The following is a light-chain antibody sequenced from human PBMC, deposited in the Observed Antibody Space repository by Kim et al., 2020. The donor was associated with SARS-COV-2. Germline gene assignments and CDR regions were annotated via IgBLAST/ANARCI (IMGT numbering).Light chain of an antibody. CDR1: SGHSSYA. V-gene: IGLV4-69*01. CDR3: QTWGTGIVV. CDR2: VNSDGSH. Sequence: SVKLTCPLSSGHSSYAIAWHQQQPGKGPRYLMKVNSDGSHSKGDGIPDRFSGSSSGAERFLTISSLQSEDEADYYCQTWGTGIVVFGGGTQLTVL. J-gene: IGLJ2*01.